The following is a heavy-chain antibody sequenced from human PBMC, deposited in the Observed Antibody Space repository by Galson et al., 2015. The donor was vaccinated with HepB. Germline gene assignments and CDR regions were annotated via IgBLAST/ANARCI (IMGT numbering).Heavy chain of an antibody. CDR2: IYYSGST. CDR3: ARERYCGGDCYPHGMDV. CDR1: GGSISSYY. J-gene: IGHJ6*02. Sequence: ETLSLTCTVSGGSISSYYWSWIRQPPGKGLEWIGYIYYSGSTNYNPSLKSRVTISVDTSKNQFSLKLSSVTAADTAVYYCARERYCGGDCYPHGMDVWGQGTTVTVSS. V-gene: IGHV4-59*01. D-gene: IGHD2-21*02.